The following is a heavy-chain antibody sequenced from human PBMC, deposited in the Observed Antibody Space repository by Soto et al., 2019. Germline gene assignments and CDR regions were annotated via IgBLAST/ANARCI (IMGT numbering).Heavy chain of an antibody. V-gene: IGHV3-11*01. J-gene: IGHJ5*02. Sequence: GGSLRLSCAASGFTFSYYYMSWIRQAPGKGLEWVSYISSSGSTIYYADSVKGRFTISRDNAKNSLYLQMNSLRAEDTAVYYCARSPAALRFPTWFDPWGQGTLVTVSS. CDR3: ARSPAALRFPTWFDP. CDR1: GFTFSYYY. D-gene: IGHD5-12*01. CDR2: ISSSGSTI.